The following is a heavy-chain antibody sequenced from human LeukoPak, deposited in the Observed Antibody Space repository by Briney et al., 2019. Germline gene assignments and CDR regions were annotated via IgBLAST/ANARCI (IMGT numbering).Heavy chain of an antibody. Sequence: SETLSLTCTVSGGSISSYYWSWIRQPAGKGLEWIGRIYTSGSTNYNPSLKSRVTMSVDTSKNQFSLKLSSVTAADTAVYYCARKGTYYYDSSGFSDFDYWGQGTLVTVSS. V-gene: IGHV4-4*07. CDR2: IYTSGST. CDR3: ARKGTYYYDSSGFSDFDY. D-gene: IGHD3-22*01. CDR1: GGSISSYY. J-gene: IGHJ4*02.